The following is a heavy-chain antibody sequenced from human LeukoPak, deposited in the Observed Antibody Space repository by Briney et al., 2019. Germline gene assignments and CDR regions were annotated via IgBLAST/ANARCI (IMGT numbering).Heavy chain of an antibody. V-gene: IGHV3-7*01. D-gene: IGHD7-27*01. Sequence: PGGSLRLSCAASGFTLWIYLMRWVPEAPGGGREGGAKINNDGREEYYVVSVKGEFPISRDNARNSLFLQMTSLTVENRAVYYGARGIRVSAVDTGDLWGQGNLVTVSS. CDR2: INNDGREE. J-gene: IGHJ1*01. CDR3: ARGIRVSAVDTGDL. CDR1: GFTLWIYL.